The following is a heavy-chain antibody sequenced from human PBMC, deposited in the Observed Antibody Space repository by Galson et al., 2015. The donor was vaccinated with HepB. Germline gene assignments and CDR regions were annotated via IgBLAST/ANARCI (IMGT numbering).Heavy chain of an antibody. D-gene: IGHD3-3*01. J-gene: IGHJ4*02. CDR2: IYPGDSDT. CDR3: ARWVRGVIFGVISASFDY. CDR1: GYSFTSYW. V-gene: IGHV5-51*01. Sequence: QSGAEVKKPGESLKISCKGSGYSFTSYWIGWVRQMPGKGLEWMGIIYPGDSDTRYSPSFQGQVTISADKSISTAYLQWSSLKASDTAMYYCARWVRGVIFGVISASFDYWGQGTLVTVSS.